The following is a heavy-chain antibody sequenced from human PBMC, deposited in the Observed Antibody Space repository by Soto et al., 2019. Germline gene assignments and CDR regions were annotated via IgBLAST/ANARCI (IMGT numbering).Heavy chain of an antibody. CDR2: INHSGST. D-gene: IGHD3-10*01. Sequence: PSETLSLTCAVHGGSFSGFYWSWDRQPPGKGLEWIGEINHSGSTNYNPSLKSRVTISVDTSKNQFSLKLSSVTAADTAVYYCARGPSMGWFDPWGQGTLVTVSS. CDR1: GGSFSGFY. CDR3: ARGPSMGWFDP. V-gene: IGHV4-34*01. J-gene: IGHJ5*02.